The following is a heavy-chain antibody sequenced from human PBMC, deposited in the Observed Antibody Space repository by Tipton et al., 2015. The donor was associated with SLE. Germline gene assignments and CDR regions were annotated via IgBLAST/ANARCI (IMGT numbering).Heavy chain of an antibody. CDR1: GFTFSSYS. CDR2: ISGSSTYI. D-gene: IGHD1-26*01. V-gene: IGHV3-21*01. CDR3: ARDRYSGSPGAFDI. J-gene: IGHJ3*02. Sequence: GSLRLSCAASGFTFSSYSMNWVRQAPGKGLEWVSSISGSSTYIYYADSVKGRFTISRDNAKNSLYLQMNSLRAEDTAVYYCARDRYSGSPGAFDIWGQGTMVTVSS.